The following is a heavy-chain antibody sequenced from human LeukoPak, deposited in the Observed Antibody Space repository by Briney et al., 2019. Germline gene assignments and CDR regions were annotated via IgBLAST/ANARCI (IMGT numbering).Heavy chain of an antibody. CDR1: GFTSTSYE. D-gene: IGHD2-2*01. CDR3: ARDGFQLGY. Sequence: PGGSLRLSCAASGFTSTSYEMNWVRQAPGKGLEWVSYISNSGSTIYYADSVKGRFTISRDNTKNSLYLQMNSLRAEDTAVYYCARDGFQLGYWGQGTLVTVSS. CDR2: ISNSGSTI. V-gene: IGHV3-48*03. J-gene: IGHJ4*02.